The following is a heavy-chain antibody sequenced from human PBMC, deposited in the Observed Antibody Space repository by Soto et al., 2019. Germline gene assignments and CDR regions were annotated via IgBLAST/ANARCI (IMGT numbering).Heavy chain of an antibody. Sequence: EVQLLESGGGLIQPGGSLRLSCEASGFTFSNYGMTWVRLAPGKGLEWVSTISGSGGRTFYADPVKGRFTIFRDNSKNTQYLQMNSLRAEDTAVYYCAKEMIASTLADFFDYWGQGTLVTVSS. J-gene: IGHJ4*02. CDR2: ISGSGGRT. CDR3: AKEMIASTLADFFDY. D-gene: IGHD2-21*01. V-gene: IGHV3-23*01. CDR1: GFTFSNYG.